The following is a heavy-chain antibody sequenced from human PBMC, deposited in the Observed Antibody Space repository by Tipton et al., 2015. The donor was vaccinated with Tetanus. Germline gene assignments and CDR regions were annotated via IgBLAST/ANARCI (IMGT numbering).Heavy chain of an antibody. CDR2: IFPDDSDT. D-gene: IGHD6-6*01. J-gene: IGHJ4*02. CDR1: GYSFTSHW. Sequence: QLVQSGAVVKKPGESLKISCKASGYSFTSHWIGWVRQMPGKGLEWMGMIFPDDSDTRYSPSFQGHVTFSADKSTSTVYLQWSSLKASDTAMYFCARMYSTSSPFDHWGQGTLVAVSS. CDR3: ARMYSTSSPFDH. V-gene: IGHV5-51*01.